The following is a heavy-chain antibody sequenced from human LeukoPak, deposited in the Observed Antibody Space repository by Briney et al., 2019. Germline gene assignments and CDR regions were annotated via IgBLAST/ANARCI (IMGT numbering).Heavy chain of an antibody. CDR2: LYYSGST. J-gene: IGHJ4*02. CDR1: GGSISSYY. V-gene: IGHV4-59*13. Sequence: TSETLSLTCTVSGGSISSYYWSWIRQPPGKGLEWIGYLYYSGSTNYNPSLKSRVNISVDTSNNQLSLKLSSVTAADTAVYYCAVLGNYALNYWGQGTLVTVSS. CDR3: AVLGNYALNY. D-gene: IGHD1-7*01.